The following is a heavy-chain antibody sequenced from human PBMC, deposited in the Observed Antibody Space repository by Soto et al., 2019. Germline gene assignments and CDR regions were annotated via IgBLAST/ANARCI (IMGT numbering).Heavy chain of an antibody. V-gene: IGHV1-3*02. Sequence: QVQLVQSGAEVRTPGASVKISCKASGYTFRSHGVQWVRQAPGQRLEWVGWSNGGNGFTKYSQEFQDRVTITGDTAASTIYMELHSLTSDDTAVYYCARLNYSDALDVWGQGTTVTVSS. CDR3: ARLNYSDALDV. D-gene: IGHD4-17*01. CDR2: SNGGNGFT. CDR1: GYTFRSHG. J-gene: IGHJ6*02.